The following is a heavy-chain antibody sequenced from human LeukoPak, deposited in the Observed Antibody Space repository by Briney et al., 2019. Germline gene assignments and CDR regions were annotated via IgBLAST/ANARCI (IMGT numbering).Heavy chain of an antibody. D-gene: IGHD5-12*01. V-gene: IGHV4-4*02. Sequence: SETLSLTCAVSGGSIITNNWWTWVRQPPGKGLEWIGEIFHSGSINYNPSLKSRVTISIDKSKNQFSLKLSSVTAADTAVYYCVREVAHTFRWFDPWGQGTLVTVSS. CDR2: IFHSGSI. CDR3: VREVAHTFRWFDP. J-gene: IGHJ5*02. CDR1: GGSIITNNW.